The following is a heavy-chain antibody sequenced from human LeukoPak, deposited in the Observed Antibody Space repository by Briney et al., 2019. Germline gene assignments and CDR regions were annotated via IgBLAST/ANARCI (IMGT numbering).Heavy chain of an antibody. V-gene: IGHV3-23*01. Sequence: PGGSLRLSCAASGFTFSSYAMSWVRQAPGKGLEWVSAISGSGGSTYYADSVKGRFTISRDNSKNTLYLQMNSLRAEDTAVYYCARDSTDSYYDFWSGSQNYGMDVWGQGTTVTVSS. D-gene: IGHD3-3*01. CDR3: ARDSTDSYYDFWSGSQNYGMDV. CDR1: GFTFSSYA. J-gene: IGHJ6*02. CDR2: ISGSGGST.